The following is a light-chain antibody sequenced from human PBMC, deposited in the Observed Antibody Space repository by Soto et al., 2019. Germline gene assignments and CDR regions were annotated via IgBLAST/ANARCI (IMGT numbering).Light chain of an antibody. CDR1: QSISSY. CDR2: AAS. Sequence: DIQRTHSPSSLSASVGDRVTITCRASQSISSYLHWYQQKPGKAPKLLIYAASNLQNGVPSRFSSSGCVKDLTLTLNSLPPEDFATYYCQQGYSNPWTVGQGSKVDIK. J-gene: IGKJ1*01. V-gene: IGKV1-39*01. CDR3: QQGYSNPWT.